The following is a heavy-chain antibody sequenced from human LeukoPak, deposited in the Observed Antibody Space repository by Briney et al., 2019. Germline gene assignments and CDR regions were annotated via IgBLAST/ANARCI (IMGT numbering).Heavy chain of an antibody. CDR3: ARVPRGQYCSSTSCRGHMDV. Sequence: ASVKVSCKASGYTFTDHYMHWVRQAPGQGLEWMGWINPNSGGTNYAQKFQGRVTMTRDTSISTAYMELSRLRSDDTAVYYCARVPRGQYCSSTSCRGHMDVWGKGTTVTVSS. CDR2: INPNSGGT. D-gene: IGHD2-2*01. CDR1: GYTFTDHY. V-gene: IGHV1-2*02. J-gene: IGHJ6*03.